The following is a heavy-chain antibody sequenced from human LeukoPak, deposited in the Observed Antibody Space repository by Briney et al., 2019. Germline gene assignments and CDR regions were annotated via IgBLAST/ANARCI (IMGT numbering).Heavy chain of an antibody. J-gene: IGHJ5*02. Sequence: GGSLRLSCAASGFTFSSYGMHWVRQAPDKGLEWVAVISYDGSNKYYADSVKGRFTISRDNSKNTLYLQMNSLRAEDTAVYYCAKDYTHSSSSWYNWFDPWGQGTLVTVSS. V-gene: IGHV3-30*18. CDR2: ISYDGSNK. CDR1: GFTFSSYG. D-gene: IGHD6-6*01. CDR3: AKDYTHSSSSWYNWFDP.